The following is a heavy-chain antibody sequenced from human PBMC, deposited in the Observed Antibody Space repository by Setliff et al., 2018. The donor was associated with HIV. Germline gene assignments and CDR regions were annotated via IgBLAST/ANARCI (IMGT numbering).Heavy chain of an antibody. D-gene: IGHD1-7*01. Sequence: SETLSLTCTVYGGSFSGYYWSCIRQPPGKGLEWIGEIDHSGNTNYNPSLKSRVTISVDTSKNHFSLKLSSVTAADTAVYYCARDRFTWNYGKNYMDVWGTGTTVTVSS. CDR3: ARDRFTWNYGKNYMDV. CDR1: GGSFSGYY. J-gene: IGHJ6*03. CDR2: IDHSGNT. V-gene: IGHV4-34*01.